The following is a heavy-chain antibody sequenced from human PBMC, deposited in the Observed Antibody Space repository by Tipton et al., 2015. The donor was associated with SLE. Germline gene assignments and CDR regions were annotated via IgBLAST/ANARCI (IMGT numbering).Heavy chain of an antibody. V-gene: IGHV4-39*07. CDR1: GDSISSDIHY. D-gene: IGHD4-17*01. J-gene: IGHJ4*02. CDR2: VFYTGTT. Sequence: TLSLTCTVSGDSISSDIHYWGWIRQPPGKGLEWIGSVFYTGTTSYNSSVKSRVAISIDTSKNHFSLRLTSVTAADTAVYYCARRAYGDYGFDYWGQGTLVTASS. CDR3: ARRAYGDYGFDY.